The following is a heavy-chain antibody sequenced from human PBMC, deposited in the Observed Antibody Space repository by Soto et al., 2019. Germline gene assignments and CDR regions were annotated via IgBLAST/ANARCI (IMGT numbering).Heavy chain of an antibody. Sequence: ASVKVSCKVSGYTLTELSIHWVRQAPGKGLEWMGGFDPEDGETIYAQKFQGRVTMTEDTSTDTAYMELSSLRSEDTAVYYCATFITMVRGPFDYWGQGTLVTVSS. J-gene: IGHJ4*02. CDR3: ATFITMVRGPFDY. CDR1: GYTLTELS. D-gene: IGHD3-10*01. V-gene: IGHV1-24*01. CDR2: FDPEDGET.